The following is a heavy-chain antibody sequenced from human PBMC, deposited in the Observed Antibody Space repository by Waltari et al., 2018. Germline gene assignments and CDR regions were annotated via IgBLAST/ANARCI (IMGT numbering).Heavy chain of an antibody. CDR1: GYSISSGYY. CDR3: ARVPTFDY. Sequence: QVQLQESGPGLVKPSETLSLTCTVSGYSISSGYYWGWIRQPPGKGLEWIGSIYHSGSTYYNPSLKSRVTISVDTSKNQFSLKLSSVTAADTAVYYCARVPTFDYWGQGTLVTVSS. J-gene: IGHJ4*02. V-gene: IGHV4-38-2*02. CDR2: IYHSGST.